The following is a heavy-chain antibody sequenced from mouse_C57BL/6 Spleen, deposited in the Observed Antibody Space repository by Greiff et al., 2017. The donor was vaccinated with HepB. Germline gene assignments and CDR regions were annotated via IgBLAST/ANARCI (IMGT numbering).Heavy chain of an antibody. D-gene: IGHD3-1*01. V-gene: IGHV14-1*01. J-gene: IGHJ3*01. CDR2: IDPEDGDT. CDR3: TAGRRAGLAY. Sequence: EVQLQQSGAELVRPGASVKLSCTASGFNIKDYYMHWVKQRPEQGLEWIGRIDPEDGDTEYAPQFQGKATMTADTSSNTAYLPLSSLTSVDTAVLYWTAGRRAGLAYGCQGTLVTV. CDR1: GFNIKDYY.